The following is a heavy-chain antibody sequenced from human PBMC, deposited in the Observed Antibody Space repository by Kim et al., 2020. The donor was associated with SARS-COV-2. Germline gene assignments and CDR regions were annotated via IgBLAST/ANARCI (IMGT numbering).Heavy chain of an antibody. CDR3: ARSVVRGVTPDY. D-gene: IGHD3-10*01. Sequence: SYSPSLKSRVTISEDTSKNQFSMKLSAVTAAATAGYYCARSVVRGVTPDYWGQGTLVTVSS. V-gene: IGHV4-39*01. J-gene: IGHJ4*02.